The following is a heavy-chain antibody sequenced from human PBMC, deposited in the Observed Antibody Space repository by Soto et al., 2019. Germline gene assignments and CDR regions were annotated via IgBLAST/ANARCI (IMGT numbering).Heavy chain of an antibody. V-gene: IGHV1-69*01. CDR1: GGTFSSYA. CDR3: ASKRCGVVYYYGMDV. D-gene: IGHD2-21*01. J-gene: IGHJ6*02. CDR2: IIPIFGTA. Sequence: QVQLVQSGAEVKKPGSSVKVSCKASGGTFSSYAISWVRQAPGQGLEWMGGIIPIFGTAKYAQKFQGSVTIAADEYTRKPYMEMRSLGAEDMDDCYCASKRCGVVYYYGMDVWGQGTTVTVSS.